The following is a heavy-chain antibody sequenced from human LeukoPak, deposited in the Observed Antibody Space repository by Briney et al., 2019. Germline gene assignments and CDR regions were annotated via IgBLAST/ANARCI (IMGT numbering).Heavy chain of an antibody. Sequence: SETLSLTCTVSGGSVSSGGYYWSWIRQHPGKGLEWIGYIYYSGSTYYNPSLKSRVTISVDTSKNQFSLKLSSVTAADTAVYYCARLSIAARPLVWFDPWGQGTLVTVSS. J-gene: IGHJ5*02. D-gene: IGHD6-6*01. CDR2: IYYSGST. CDR3: ARLSIAARPLVWFDP. CDR1: GGSVSSGGYY. V-gene: IGHV4-31*03.